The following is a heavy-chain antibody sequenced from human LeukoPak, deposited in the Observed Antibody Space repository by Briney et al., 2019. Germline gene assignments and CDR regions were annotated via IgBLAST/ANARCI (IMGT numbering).Heavy chain of an antibody. CDR3: ARATPPRSESEFDL. V-gene: IGHV4-31*03. CDR1: GGSISSGGYF. Sequence: SQTLSLTCTVSGGSISSGGYFWSWIRQHPGKGLEWIGYMYYGGKTYYNPSLKSRLTISIDTSKNQFSLQLTSVTAADTAVYYCARATPPRSESEFDLWGQGTLVTVSS. CDR2: MYYGGKT. D-gene: IGHD3-10*01. J-gene: IGHJ5*02.